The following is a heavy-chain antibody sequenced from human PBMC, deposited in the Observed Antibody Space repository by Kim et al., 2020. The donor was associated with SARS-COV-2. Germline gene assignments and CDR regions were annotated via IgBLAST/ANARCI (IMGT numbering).Heavy chain of an antibody. J-gene: IGHJ3*02. CDR3: ASGIPGQGAFDI. D-gene: IGHD2-21*01. V-gene: IGHV4-4*07. Sequence: YNPSLKSRVALSVDQSKNQFSLKLRSVTAADTAVYYCASGIPGQGAFDIWGQGTMVTVSS.